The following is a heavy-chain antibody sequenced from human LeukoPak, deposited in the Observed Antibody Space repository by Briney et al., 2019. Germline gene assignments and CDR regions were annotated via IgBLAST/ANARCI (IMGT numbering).Heavy chain of an antibody. CDR1: GFTVNSNY. J-gene: IGHJ4*02. V-gene: IGHV3-53*01. CDR3: ASLEGSGSYYPRYFDY. D-gene: IGHD3-10*01. CDR2: IYSGGTT. Sequence: PGGSLRLSCAASGFTVNSNYMSWVRQAPGKGLEWASVIYSGGTTYYADSVRGRFTISRDNSKRTLYLEMNSLRAEDTAVYYCASLEGSGSYYPRYFDYWGQGTLVTVSS.